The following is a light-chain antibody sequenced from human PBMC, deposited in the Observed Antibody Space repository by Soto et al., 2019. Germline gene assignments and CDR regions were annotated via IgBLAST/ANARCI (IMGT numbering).Light chain of an antibody. V-gene: IGLV2-8*01. CDR3: SSYAGSNNFVV. J-gene: IGLJ2*01. CDR2: DVS. CDR1: SSDVGGYNS. Sequence: QSALTQPASVSGSPGQSITISCTGTSSDVGGYNSVSWYQHHPGKAPKLMIYDVSKRPSGVPDRFSGSKSGNTASLTVSGLQAEDEADYRCSSYAGSNNFVVFGGGTKLTVL.